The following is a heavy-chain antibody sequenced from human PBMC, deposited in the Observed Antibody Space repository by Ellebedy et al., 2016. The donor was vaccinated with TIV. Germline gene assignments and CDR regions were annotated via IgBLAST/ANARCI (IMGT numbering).Heavy chain of an antibody. V-gene: IGHV3-9*01. Sequence: SLKISCAASGFTFDDYAMHWVRQAPGKGLEWVSGISWNSGSIGYADSVKGRFTISRDNAKDSLYLQMNSLRAEDTALYYCAKEVWERWGMDVWGQGTTVTVSS. J-gene: IGHJ6*02. D-gene: IGHD1-26*01. CDR2: ISWNSGSI. CDR1: GFTFDDYA. CDR3: AKEVWERWGMDV.